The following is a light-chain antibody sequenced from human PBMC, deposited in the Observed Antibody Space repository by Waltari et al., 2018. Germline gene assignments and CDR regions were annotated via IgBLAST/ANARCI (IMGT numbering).Light chain of an antibody. J-gene: IGLJ2*01. CDR1: SSDVGDYKY. CDR2: EVN. CDR3: SSYTSTSSVVL. V-gene: IGLV2-14*01. Sequence: QSALTQPASVSGSPGQSITISCTGTSSDVGDYKYVSWYQHHPGKAPQVMIYEVNIRPSGVSNRFSGSKSGKTASLTISGLQAEDEADYYCSSYTSTSSVVLFGGGTKLTVL.